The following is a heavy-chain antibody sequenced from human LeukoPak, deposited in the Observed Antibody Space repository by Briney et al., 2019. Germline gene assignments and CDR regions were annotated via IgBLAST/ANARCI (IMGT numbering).Heavy chain of an antibody. J-gene: IGHJ3*02. V-gene: IGHV3-48*01. CDR3: AKDFRSYWGAFDI. Sequence: GGSLRLSCAASGFTFSSYSMNWVRQAPGKGLEWVSYISSSSSTIYYADSVKGRFTISRDNSKNTLYLQMNSLRAEDTAVYYCAKDFRSYWGAFDIWGQGTMVTVSS. D-gene: IGHD1-26*01. CDR1: GFTFSSYS. CDR2: ISSSSSTI.